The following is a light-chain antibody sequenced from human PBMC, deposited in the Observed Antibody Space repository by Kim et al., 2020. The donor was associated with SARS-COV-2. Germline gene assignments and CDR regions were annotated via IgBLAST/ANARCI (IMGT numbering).Light chain of an antibody. CDR3: QQYGSSPYT. V-gene: IGKV3-20*01. J-gene: IGKJ2*01. CDR1: QSVSSSY. CDR2: GAS. Sequence: LGHRERATLSCRASQSVSSSYLAWYQQKPGQAPRLLIYGASSRATGIPDRFSGSGSGTDFTLTISRLEPEDFAVYYCQQYGSSPYTFGQGTKLEI.